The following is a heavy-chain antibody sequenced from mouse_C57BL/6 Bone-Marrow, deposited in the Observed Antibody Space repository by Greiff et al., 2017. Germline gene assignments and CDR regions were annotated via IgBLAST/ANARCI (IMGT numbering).Heavy chain of an antibody. V-gene: IGHV1-64*01. J-gene: IGHJ4*01. Sequence: QVQLQQPGAELVKPGASVKLSCKASGYTFTSYWMHWVKQRPGQGLEWIGMIHPNSGSTNYNEKFKSKATLTVDTSSSTAYMQLSSLTSEDSAVYYCAGGLRDYYAMDYGGQGTSVTVSS. CDR2: IHPNSGST. D-gene: IGHD2-4*01. CDR1: GYTFTSYW. CDR3: AGGLRDYYAMDY.